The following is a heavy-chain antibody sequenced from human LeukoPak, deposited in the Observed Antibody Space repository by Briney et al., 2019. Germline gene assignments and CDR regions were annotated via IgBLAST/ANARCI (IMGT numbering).Heavy chain of an antibody. D-gene: IGHD3-10*01. CDR2: IYYSGSN. Sequence: SETLSLTCTISGDSTSSDYWSWIRQPPGKGLEWIGYIYYSGSNNYNPSLKSRVTISVDTSKNQFSLKLSSVTAADTAVYYCAREGSITMVRGVILYYYYYMDVWGKGTTVTISS. J-gene: IGHJ6*03. CDR1: GDSTSSDY. CDR3: AREGSITMVRGVILYYYYYMDV. V-gene: IGHV4-59*01.